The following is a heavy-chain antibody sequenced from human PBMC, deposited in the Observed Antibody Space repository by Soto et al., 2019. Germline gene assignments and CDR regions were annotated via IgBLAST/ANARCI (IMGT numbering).Heavy chain of an antibody. V-gene: IGHV3-23*01. CDR3: VKDGRAAVEIGYFDY. Sequence: EVQLLESGGGLVQRGGSLRLSCAASGFTFTNYAMGWVRQAPGKGLEWVSTISVGGGFTYYLDSVRGRFTISTDNSKNTLFLQMNSLRAEDTALYYCVKDGRAAVEIGYFDYWGQGTLVTVSS. CDR1: GFTFTNYA. CDR2: ISVGGGFT. J-gene: IGHJ4*02. D-gene: IGHD6-19*01.